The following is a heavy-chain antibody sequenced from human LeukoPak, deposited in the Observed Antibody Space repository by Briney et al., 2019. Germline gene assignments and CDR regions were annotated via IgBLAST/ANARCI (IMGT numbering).Heavy chain of an antibody. J-gene: IGHJ5*02. CDR3: ARDYYYDSSGYCRP. D-gene: IGHD3-22*01. CDR1: GFTFSGYG. Sequence: PGRSLRLSCAASGFTFSGYGMHWVRQAPGKGLEWVAVIWYDGSNKYYADPVKGRFTISRDNSKNTLYLQMNSLRAEDTAVYYCARDYYYDSSGYCRPWGQGTLVTVSS. V-gene: IGHV3-33*01. CDR2: IWYDGSNK.